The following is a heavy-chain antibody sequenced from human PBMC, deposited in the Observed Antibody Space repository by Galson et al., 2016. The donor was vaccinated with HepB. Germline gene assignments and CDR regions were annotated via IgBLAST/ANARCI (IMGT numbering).Heavy chain of an antibody. CDR1: GDSVSSNY. CDR2: IDGSNGDT. D-gene: IGHD1-7*01. CDR3: AKMNYRDAEGQG. Sequence: ETLSLTCSASGDSVSSNYWGWIRQPPGKGLEWVSAIDGSNGDTYYADSVKGRFTVSRDNSKNTLYLQMNYLRVEDMAVYYCAKMNYRDAEGQGWGQGTLVTVSS. V-gene: IGHV3-23*01. J-gene: IGHJ4*02.